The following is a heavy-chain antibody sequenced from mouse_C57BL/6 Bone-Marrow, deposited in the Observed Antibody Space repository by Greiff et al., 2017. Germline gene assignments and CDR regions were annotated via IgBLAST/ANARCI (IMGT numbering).Heavy chain of an antibody. CDR3: APYCYGSSRRFAY. CDR2: IYPGSGST. Sequence: VQLQQPGAELVKPGASVKMSCKASGYTFTSYWITWVKQRPGQGLEWIGDIYPGSGSTNYNEKFKSKATLTVDTSSSTAYMQLSSLTSEDSAVYYCAPYCYGSSRRFAYWGQGTLVTVSA. CDR1: GYTFTSYW. J-gene: IGHJ3*01. D-gene: IGHD1-1*01. V-gene: IGHV1-55*01.